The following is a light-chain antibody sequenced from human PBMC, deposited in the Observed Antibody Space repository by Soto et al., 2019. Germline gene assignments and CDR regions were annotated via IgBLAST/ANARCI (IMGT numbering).Light chain of an antibody. J-gene: IGKJ1*01. V-gene: IGKV1-12*01. CDR3: LQVNYFPQT. CDR2: TAS. CDR1: QDIGSW. Sequence: DIQMTQSPSSVSASVGERVTISCRASQDIGSWLAWYQQRPGEAPKLLIYTASSLESGVPSRFSGSGSGTDFTLTISSLQPEDVATYYCLQVNYFPQTFGQGTKVEIK.